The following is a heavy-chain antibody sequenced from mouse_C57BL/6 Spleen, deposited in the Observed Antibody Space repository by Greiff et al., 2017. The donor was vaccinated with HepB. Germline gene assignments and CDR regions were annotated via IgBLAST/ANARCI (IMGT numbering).Heavy chain of an antibody. CDR2: INPNNGGT. CDR3: ARSLHSRAMDY. V-gene: IGHV1-26*01. Sequence: VQLQQSGPELVKPGASVKISCKASGYTFTDYYMNWVKQSHGKSLEWIGDINPNNGGTSYNQKFKGKATLTVDKSSSTAYMELRSLTSEDSAVYYCARSLHSRAMDYWGQGTSVTVSS. J-gene: IGHJ4*01. D-gene: IGHD1-2*01. CDR1: GYTFTDYY.